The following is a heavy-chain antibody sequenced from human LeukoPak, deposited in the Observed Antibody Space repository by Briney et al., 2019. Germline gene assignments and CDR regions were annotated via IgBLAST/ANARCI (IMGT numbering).Heavy chain of an antibody. D-gene: IGHD1-26*01. J-gene: IGHJ6*02. CDR3: ARVRGNYYMDV. Sequence: GGSLRLSCAASGLSFSRYWMSWVRQAPGKGLEWVANIKQDGSEKYYVDSVRGRFTISRDNAKNSLYLQMNSPRAEDTAVYYCARVRGNYYMDVWGQGTTVTVSS. V-gene: IGHV3-7*05. CDR2: IKQDGSEK. CDR1: GLSFSRYW.